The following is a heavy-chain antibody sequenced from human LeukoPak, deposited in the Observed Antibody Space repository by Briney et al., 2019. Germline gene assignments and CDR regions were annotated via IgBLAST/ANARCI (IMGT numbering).Heavy chain of an antibody. CDR1: GGSISSYY. CDR2: IYYSGST. V-gene: IGHV4-59*01. J-gene: IGHJ6*03. Sequence: SETLSLTCTVSGGSISSYYWSWIRQPPGKGLEWIGYIYYSGSTNYNPSLKSRITISVDTSKNQFSLKLISVTAADTAVYYCARETDGGTVAGTQYYYYYYMDVWGKGTTVTVSS. D-gene: IGHD6-19*01. CDR3: ARETDGGTVAGTQYYYYYYMDV.